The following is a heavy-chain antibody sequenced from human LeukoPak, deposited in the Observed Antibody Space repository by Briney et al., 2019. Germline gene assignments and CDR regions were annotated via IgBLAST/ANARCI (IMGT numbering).Heavy chain of an antibody. CDR3: ARFGTFGENWFDP. CDR2: IYNGVNT. J-gene: IGHJ5*02. V-gene: IGHV4-61*01. D-gene: IGHD3-10*01. Sequence: SETLSLTCTVSGASVSSASYWTWIRQPPGKGVEWIAHIYNGVNTNYNPSLKSRVTTSVETSKNQFSLKLTSVTAADTAIYYCARFGTFGENWFDPWGQGTLVTVSS. CDR1: GASVSSASY.